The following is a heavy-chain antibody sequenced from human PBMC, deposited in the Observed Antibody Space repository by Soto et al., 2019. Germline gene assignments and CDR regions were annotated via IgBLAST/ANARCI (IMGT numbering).Heavy chain of an antibody. Sequence: QVQLMQSGAEVKKPGSSVKVSCKASGGSFPSDTISWVRQAPGQGLEWLGGIVPVFGTPNHAQKFQGRFTISADGSTNTAYMELTSLRPDDTAVYYCTTPSSGNYHDAVDIWGQGTGVTVSS. CDR1: GGSFPSDT. CDR3: TTPSSGNYHDAVDI. V-gene: IGHV1-69*01. J-gene: IGHJ3*02. CDR2: IVPVFGTP. D-gene: IGHD3-22*01.